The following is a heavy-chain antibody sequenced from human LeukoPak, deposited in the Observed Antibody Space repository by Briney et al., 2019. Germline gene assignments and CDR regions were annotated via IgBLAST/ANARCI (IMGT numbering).Heavy chain of an antibody. Sequence: SETLSLTCAVYGGSFSGYYWSWIRQPPGKGLEWIGYIYYSGSTNYNPSLKSRVTISVDTSKNQFSLKLSSVTAADTAVYYCARDSDGLAAAGMGFDYWGQGTLVTVSS. CDR3: ARDSDGLAAAGMGFDY. D-gene: IGHD6-13*01. V-gene: IGHV4-59*01. CDR2: IYYSGST. J-gene: IGHJ4*02. CDR1: GGSFSGYY.